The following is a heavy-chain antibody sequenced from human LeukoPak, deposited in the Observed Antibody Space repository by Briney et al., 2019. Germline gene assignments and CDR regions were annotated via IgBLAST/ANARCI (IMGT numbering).Heavy chain of an antibody. V-gene: IGHV3-23*01. Sequence: PGGSLRLSCAASGFTFSSYAMSWVRQAPGKGLEWVSAISGSGGSTYYADSVKGRFTISRDNSKNTLYLQMNSLRAEDTAVYYCAKDLWYSGSYPSDYWGQGTLVTVSS. J-gene: IGHJ4*02. D-gene: IGHD1-26*01. CDR3: AKDLWYSGSYPSDY. CDR1: GFTFSSYA. CDR2: ISGSGGST.